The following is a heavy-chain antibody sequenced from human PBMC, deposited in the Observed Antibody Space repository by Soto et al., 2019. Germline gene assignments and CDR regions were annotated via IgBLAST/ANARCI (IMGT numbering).Heavy chain of an antibody. Sequence: SETLSLTWTVSGGSIISYYCSWILHPPGKGLEWIGYIYYSGRTNYNPSLKSRVTISVDTSKNQFSLKLSSVTAADTAVYYCARHYSNYLLFDYWGQGTLVTVSS. V-gene: IGHV4-59*08. CDR3: ARHYSNYLLFDY. D-gene: IGHD4-4*01. CDR1: GGSIISYY. J-gene: IGHJ4*02. CDR2: IYYSGRT.